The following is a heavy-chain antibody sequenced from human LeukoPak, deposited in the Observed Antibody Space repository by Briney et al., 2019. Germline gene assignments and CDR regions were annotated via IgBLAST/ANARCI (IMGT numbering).Heavy chain of an antibody. V-gene: IGHV4-39*01. D-gene: IGHD2-15*01. CDR2: IYYSGST. CDR3: ARLKWSYYFDY. CDR1: GGSISSSSYY. J-gene: IGHJ4*02. Sequence: PSETLSLTCTVSGGSISSSSYYWGWIRRPPGKGLEWIGSIYYSGSTYYNPSLKSRVTISVDTSKNQFSLKLSSVTAADTAVYYCARLKWSYYFDYWGQGTLVTVSS.